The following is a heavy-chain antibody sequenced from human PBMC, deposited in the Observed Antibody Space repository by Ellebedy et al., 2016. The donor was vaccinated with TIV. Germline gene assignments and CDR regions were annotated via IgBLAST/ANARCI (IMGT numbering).Heavy chain of an antibody. V-gene: IGHV4-34*01. J-gene: IGHJ5*02. CDR1: GGTFSDYY. D-gene: IGHD5-24*01. Sequence: SETLSLXCAVYGGTFSDYYWSWIRQSPGKGLEWIGEINHSGSSNYNPSLKSRVTISVDTSKNQFSLKLRSVTAADTAVYYCAREERFATYWFDPWGQGTLVTVSS. CDR3: AREERFATYWFDP. CDR2: INHSGSS.